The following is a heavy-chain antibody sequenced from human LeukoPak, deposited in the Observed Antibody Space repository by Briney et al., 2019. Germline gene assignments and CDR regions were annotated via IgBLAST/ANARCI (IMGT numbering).Heavy chain of an antibody. CDR1: GGSTSSYS. J-gene: IGHJ4*02. CDR2: FSHTGST. V-gene: IGHV4-39*01. CDR3: ARQQRQYYNDSSGYYPPDY. Sequence: SETLSLTCIVSGGSTSSYSWGWIRQPPGKGLEWIWSFSHTGSTYYNPSLESRVTISLDTSKNQFSLKLSSVTAADTAVYYCARQQRQYYNDSSGYYPPDYWGQGTLVTVSS. D-gene: IGHD3-22*01.